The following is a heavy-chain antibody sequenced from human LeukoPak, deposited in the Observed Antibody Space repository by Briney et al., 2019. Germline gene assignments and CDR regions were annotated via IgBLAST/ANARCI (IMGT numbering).Heavy chain of an antibody. J-gene: IGHJ4*02. D-gene: IGHD5-18*01. V-gene: IGHV3-23*01. CDR2: ISGSGGST. CDR1: GFTFSSYA. Sequence: GGSLKLSCAASGFTFSSYAMSWVRQAPGKGLEWVSAISGSGGSTYYADSVKGWFTISRDNSKNTLYLQMNSLRAEDTAVYYCAKAGGYSYGPGFDYWGQGTLVTVPS. CDR3: AKAGGYSYGPGFDY.